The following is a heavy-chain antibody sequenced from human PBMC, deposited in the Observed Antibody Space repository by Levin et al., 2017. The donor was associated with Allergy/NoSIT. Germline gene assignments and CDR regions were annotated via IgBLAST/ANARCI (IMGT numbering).Heavy chain of an antibody. Sequence: GGSLRLSCAASGFTFTSYAMAWVRQAPGKGLEWVASITGSVATTYYADSVKGRFTISKDNPKNALVLQMNSLRPDDTADYYCAKDRRFTVTADFDNWGHGTRVTVSS. V-gene: IGHV3-23*01. CDR2: ITGSVATT. D-gene: IGHD4-17*01. CDR1: GFTFTSYA. J-gene: IGHJ4*01. CDR3: AKDRRFTVTADFDN.